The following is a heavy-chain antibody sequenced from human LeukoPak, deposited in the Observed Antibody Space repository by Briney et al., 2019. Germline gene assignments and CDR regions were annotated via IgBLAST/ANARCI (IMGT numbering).Heavy chain of an antibody. Sequence: PSETLSLTCAVYGGSFSGYYWSWIRQPPGKGLGWIGEINHSGSTNYNPSLKSRVTISVDTSKNQFSLKLSSVTAADTAVYYCARVRGSYLDPIDYWGQGTLVTVSS. D-gene: IGHD1-26*01. CDR1: GGSFSGYY. V-gene: IGHV4-34*01. J-gene: IGHJ4*02. CDR3: ARVRGSYLDPIDY. CDR2: INHSGST.